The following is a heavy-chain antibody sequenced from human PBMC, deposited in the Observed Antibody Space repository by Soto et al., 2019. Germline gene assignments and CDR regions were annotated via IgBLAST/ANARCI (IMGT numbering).Heavy chain of an antibody. D-gene: IGHD3-10*01. CDR3: ATDSGEQYVKK. V-gene: IGHV3-33*01. Sequence: QVQLVESGGGVVQPGRSLRLSCAAFGFTFSRYGMHWVRQTPGKGLEWVAVTWYDGINKDYADFVKGRFTISRDNSKNAVYLQMTSLRAEDTAVYYCATDSGEQYVKKWGQGTLVIVSS. J-gene: IGHJ4*02. CDR1: GFTFSRYG. CDR2: TWYDGINK.